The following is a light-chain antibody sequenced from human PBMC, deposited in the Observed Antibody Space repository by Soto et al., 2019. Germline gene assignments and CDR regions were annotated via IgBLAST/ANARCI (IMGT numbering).Light chain of an antibody. CDR3: SSYASSRNFV. V-gene: IGLV2-14*01. CDR2: EVT. J-gene: IGLJ1*01. CDR1: TTDVGGYNY. Sequence: QSVLTQPASVSGSPGQSITISCSGTTTDVGGYNYVSWYQHHPGKAPQLIIYEVTKRPSGVSDRFSGSRSGYTASLTISGLQAEDEADYYCSSYASSRNFVFGPGTQLTVL.